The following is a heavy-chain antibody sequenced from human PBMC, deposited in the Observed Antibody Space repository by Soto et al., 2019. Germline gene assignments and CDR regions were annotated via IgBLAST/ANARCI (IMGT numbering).Heavy chain of an antibody. V-gene: IGHV1-3*01. CDR3: AREAYGKLSAFDI. Sequence: QVQLVQSGAEVKKPGASVKVSCKASGYTFTSYAMHWVRQAPGQRLEWMGWINAGNGNTKYSQKFQGRGTSTRHTSASTAYMALSSLRSEATAVDYCAREAYGKLSAFDIWGQGTMVTVSS. J-gene: IGHJ3*02. D-gene: IGHD4-17*01. CDR1: GYTFTSYA. CDR2: INAGNGNT.